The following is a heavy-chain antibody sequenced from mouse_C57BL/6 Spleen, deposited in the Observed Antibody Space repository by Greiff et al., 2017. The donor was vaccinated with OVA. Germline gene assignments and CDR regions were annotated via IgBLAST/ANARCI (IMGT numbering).Heavy chain of an antibody. CDR1: GYTFTDYY. V-gene: IGHV1-26*01. Sequence: VQLQQSGPELVKPGASVKISCKASGYTFTDYYMNWVKQSHGKSLEWIGDINPNNGGTSYNQKFKGKATLTVDKSSSTTYMELRSLTSEDSAVYYCARRYYGSSWDYAMDYWGKGTSVTVSS. CDR3: ARRYYGSSWDYAMDY. CDR2: INPNNGGT. D-gene: IGHD1-1*01. J-gene: IGHJ4*01.